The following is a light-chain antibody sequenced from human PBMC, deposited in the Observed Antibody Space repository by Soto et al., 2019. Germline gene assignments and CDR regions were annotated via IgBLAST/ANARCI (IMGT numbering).Light chain of an antibody. V-gene: IGLV2-14*01. Sequence: QSLVTEPASVSGSPGESTAISSTETSSDVGGYNYVSWYQQYSDKAPKLMIYEVSNRPSGVSNRFSGSKSGNTASLTISGLQAEDEVDYYCGSDTAGSSRLFGCTPLFVGG. CDR1: SSDVGGYNY. CDR3: GSDTAGSSRLFGCTPLF. CDR2: EVS. J-gene: IGLJ7*01.